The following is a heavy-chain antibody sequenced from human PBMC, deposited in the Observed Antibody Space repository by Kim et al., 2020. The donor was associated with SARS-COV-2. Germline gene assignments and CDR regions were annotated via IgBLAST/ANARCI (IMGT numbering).Heavy chain of an antibody. V-gene: IGHV1-69*13. D-gene: IGHD3-22*01. CDR3: ARDGGGSYYYDSSGYLGFGYYFDC. J-gene: IGHJ4*02. CDR2: IIPIFGTA. CDR1: GGTFSSYA. Sequence: SVKVSCKASGGTFSSYAISWVRQAPGQGLEWMGGIIPIFGTANYAQKFQGRVTITADESTSTAYMELSSLRSEDTAVYYCARDGGGSYYYDSSGYLGFGYYFDCWGQGTLVTVSS.